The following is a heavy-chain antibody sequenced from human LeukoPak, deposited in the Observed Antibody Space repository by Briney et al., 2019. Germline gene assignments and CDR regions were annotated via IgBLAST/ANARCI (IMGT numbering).Heavy chain of an antibody. CDR1: GGPISSYY. J-gene: IGHJ3*02. CDR2: IYYSGST. V-gene: IGHV4-59*01. Sequence: SETLSLTCTVSGGPISSYYWSWIRQPPGKGLEWTGYIYYSGSTNYNPSLKSRVTISVDTPKNQFSLKLSSVTAADTAVYYCARESVEGAFDIWGQGTMVTVSS. CDR3: ARESVEGAFDI. D-gene: IGHD5-24*01.